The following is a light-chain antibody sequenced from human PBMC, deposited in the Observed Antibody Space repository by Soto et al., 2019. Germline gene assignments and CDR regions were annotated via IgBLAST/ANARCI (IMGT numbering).Light chain of an antibody. CDR2: EVR. V-gene: IGLV2-14*01. J-gene: IGLJ2*01. CDR3: CSFTSSSLVV. Sequence: QSALTQPASLSGSPGQSITISCTGTTSDVGGYNSVSWYQQHPGKAPKLLIYEVRRRPSGVSTRFSGSMAASTASLTISGLQAEDEADYFCCSFTSSSLVVFGGGTKLTVL. CDR1: TSDVGGYNS.